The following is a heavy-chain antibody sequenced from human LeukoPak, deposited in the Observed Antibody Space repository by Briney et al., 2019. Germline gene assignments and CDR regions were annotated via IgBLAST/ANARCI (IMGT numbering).Heavy chain of an antibody. Sequence: SETLSLTCTVSGGSISSYYWSWIRQPPGKGLEWIGYIYYSGSTNYNPSLKSRVTASVDTSKNQFSLKLSSVTAADTAVYYCARLVAVYSSSRTYYFDYWGQGTLVTVSS. CDR2: IYYSGST. D-gene: IGHD6-13*01. CDR1: GGSISSYY. J-gene: IGHJ4*02. V-gene: IGHV4-59*08. CDR3: ARLVAVYSSSRTYYFDY.